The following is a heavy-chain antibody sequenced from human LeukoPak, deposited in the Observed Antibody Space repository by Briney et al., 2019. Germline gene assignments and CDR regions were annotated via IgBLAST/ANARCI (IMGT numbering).Heavy chain of an antibody. D-gene: IGHD2-15*01. CDR2: IIPILGIA. J-gene: IGHJ4*02. Sequence: ASVKVSCKASGGTFSSYAISWVRQAPGQGLEWMGRIIPILGIANYAQKFQGRVTMTTDTSTSTVYMELRSLRSDDTALYYCARPRGYCSGGNCYSDFWGQGTLVTVSS. V-gene: IGHV1-69*04. CDR3: ARPRGYCSGGNCYSDF. CDR1: GGTFSSYA.